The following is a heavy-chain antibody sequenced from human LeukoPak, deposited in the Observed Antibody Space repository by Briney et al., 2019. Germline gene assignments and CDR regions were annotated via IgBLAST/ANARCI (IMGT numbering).Heavy chain of an antibody. Sequence: SETLSLTCTVSGGSISSYYWSWIRQPPGKGLGWVGYIYYSGSTNYNPSLKSRVTISVDTSKNQFSLKLSSVTAADTAVYYCARRSGDSSGYFHAFDIWGQGTMVTVSS. CDR3: ARRSGDSSGYFHAFDI. D-gene: IGHD3-22*01. J-gene: IGHJ3*02. CDR1: GGSISSYY. V-gene: IGHV4-59*08. CDR2: IYYSGST.